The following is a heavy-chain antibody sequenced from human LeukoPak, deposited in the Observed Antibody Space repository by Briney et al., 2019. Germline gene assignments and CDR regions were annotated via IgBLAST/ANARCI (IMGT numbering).Heavy chain of an antibody. D-gene: IGHD3-22*01. Sequence: PGGSLRLSCAACGFTFSSYAMIGVREAPGKGLEGVSAMSGRGGSTYYGDSVKARFTISRDNSKNTLYLQMNSLRAEDTAVYYCAKVSSFYDSSGYYGWFDPWGQGTLVTVSS. V-gene: IGHV3-23*01. CDR2: MSGRGGST. CDR3: AKVSSFYDSSGYYGWFDP. J-gene: IGHJ5*02. CDR1: GFTFSSYA.